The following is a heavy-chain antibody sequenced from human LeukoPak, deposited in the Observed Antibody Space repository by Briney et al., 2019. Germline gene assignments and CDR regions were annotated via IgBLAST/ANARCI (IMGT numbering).Heavy chain of an antibody. D-gene: IGHD5-18*01. CDR3: ATGIKKVRGYSYGYGAFDI. J-gene: IGHJ3*02. Sequence: ASVKVSCKVSGYTLTELSMHWVRQAPGKGLEWMGGFDPEDGETIYAQKFQGRVIMTEDTSTDTAYMELSSLRSEDTAVYYCATGIKKVRGYSYGYGAFDIWGQGTMVTVSS. CDR2: FDPEDGET. V-gene: IGHV1-24*01. CDR1: GYTLTELS.